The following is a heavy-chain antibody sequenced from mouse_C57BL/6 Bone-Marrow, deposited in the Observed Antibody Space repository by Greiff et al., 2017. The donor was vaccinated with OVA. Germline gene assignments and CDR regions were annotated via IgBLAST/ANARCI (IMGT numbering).Heavy chain of an antibody. J-gene: IGHJ1*03. Sequence: VQLQQSGPELVRPGASVKISCKAPGYTFTSHWMQWVRQRPGQGLEWIGEIDPSDSYTNYNQKFKGKATLTVDTSSSTAYMQLSSLTSEDSAVYYCARSGTGYFDVWGTGTTVTVSS. CDR3: ARSGTGYFDV. V-gene: IGHV1-50*01. CDR2: IDPSDSYT. D-gene: IGHD4-1*01. CDR1: GYTFTSHW.